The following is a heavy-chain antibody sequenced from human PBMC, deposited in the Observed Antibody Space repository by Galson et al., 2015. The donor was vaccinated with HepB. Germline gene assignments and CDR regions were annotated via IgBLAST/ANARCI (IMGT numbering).Heavy chain of an antibody. CDR2: FDPEDDET. D-gene: IGHD2-2*02. V-gene: IGHV1-24*01. Sequence: SVKVSCKVSGHTLPELSMHWVRQAPGKGLEWMGGFDPEDDETIYAQKFQGRVTMTEDTSTDTAYMELSSLRSEDTAVYDCATMALVVPAAINAFDIWGQGTMVTVSS. CDR3: ATMALVVPAAINAFDI. J-gene: IGHJ3*02. CDR1: GHTLPELS.